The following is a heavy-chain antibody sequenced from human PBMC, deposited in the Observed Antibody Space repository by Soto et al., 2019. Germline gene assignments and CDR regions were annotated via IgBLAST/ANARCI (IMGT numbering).Heavy chain of an antibody. CDR3: APLTVPLSGPYGIHV. CDR2: MFYSGLT. V-gene: IGHV4-39*01. Sequence: TSETLSLTCSVSGYSVSSSDYYWAWIRQPPGKGLEWIGSMFYSGLTYYNPSLKSRVTLSVDTSKNHFSVRLNSVTAADTAVYYCAPLTVPLSGPYGIHVWGQGTTVTVSS. CDR1: GYSVSSSDYY. J-gene: IGHJ6*02. D-gene: IGHD2-15*01.